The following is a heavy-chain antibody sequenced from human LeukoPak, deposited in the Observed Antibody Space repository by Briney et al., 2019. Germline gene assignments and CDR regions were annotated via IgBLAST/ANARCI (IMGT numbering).Heavy chain of an antibody. V-gene: IGHV4-4*07. D-gene: IGHD2/OR15-2a*01. Sequence: SETLSLTCTISGGSISNYYWSWIRQPAGKGLEWIGRIYASGSTNYNPSLKSRATMSVDTSKNQFSLKLSSVTAADTAVYYCARGGGAYLRFDPWGQGALVTVSS. CDR3: ARGGGAYLRFDP. CDR1: GGSISNYY. J-gene: IGHJ5*01. CDR2: IYASGST.